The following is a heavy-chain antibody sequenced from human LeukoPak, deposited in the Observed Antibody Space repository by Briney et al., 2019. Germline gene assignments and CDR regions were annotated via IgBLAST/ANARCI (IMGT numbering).Heavy chain of an antibody. V-gene: IGHV3-23*01. CDR2: IFPSGGEI. CDR1: GFTFSTFA. J-gene: IGHJ4*02. CDR3: ASYLGSYGDYGPDDY. D-gene: IGHD4-17*01. Sequence: GGSLRLSCAASGFTFSTFAMIWVRQPPGKGLEWVSSIFPSGGEIHYADSVRGRFTISRDNAKNSLYLQMNSLRAEDTAVYYCASYLGSYGDYGPDDYWGQGTLVTVSS.